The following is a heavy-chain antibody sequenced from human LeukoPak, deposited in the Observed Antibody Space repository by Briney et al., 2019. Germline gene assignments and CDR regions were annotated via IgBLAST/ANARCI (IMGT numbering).Heavy chain of an antibody. CDR1: GFTLGDYD. CDR2: ISSNSDTI. CDR3: AKDIGPRGITLNY. D-gene: IGHD3-16*01. J-gene: IGHJ4*02. V-gene: IGHV3-9*01. Sequence: PGGSLRLSCAASGFTLGDYDIHWVRQAPGKGPEWVSSISSNSDTIAYAEPVKGRFTISRDNAKNSLYLQMNSLRAEDTALYYCAKDIGPRGITLNYWGQGTLVTVSS.